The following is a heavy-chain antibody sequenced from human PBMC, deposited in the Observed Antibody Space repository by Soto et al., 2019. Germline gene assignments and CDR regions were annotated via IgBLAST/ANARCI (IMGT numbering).Heavy chain of an antibody. CDR3: ASGQRTDYYGMDV. CDR2: ISTNGDST. Sequence: EVQLVESGEGLVQPGGFLRLSCAASGFTFSNYVIHWVRQAPGKGLEYVSAISTNGDSTYYADSVKGRFNISRDNSKNTVYLQMGRLRAEEMAVYYCASGQRTDYYGMDVWGRGTTVTVSS. CDR1: GFTFSNYV. D-gene: IGHD1-1*01. J-gene: IGHJ6*02. V-gene: IGHV3-64*02.